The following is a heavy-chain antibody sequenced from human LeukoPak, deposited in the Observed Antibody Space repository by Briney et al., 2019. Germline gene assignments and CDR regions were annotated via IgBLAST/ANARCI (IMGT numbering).Heavy chain of an antibody. J-gene: IGHJ4*02. Sequence: GGSLRLSCATSGFTFDDYGMSWVRQAPGKGLEWVSGINWNGGSTGYADSVKGRFTISRDNAKNSLYLQMNSLRAEDTAVYYCARAPSSSWTEYYFDYWGQGTLVTVSS. CDR1: GFTFDDYG. D-gene: IGHD6-13*01. CDR3: ARAPSSSWTEYYFDY. CDR2: INWNGGST. V-gene: IGHV3-20*04.